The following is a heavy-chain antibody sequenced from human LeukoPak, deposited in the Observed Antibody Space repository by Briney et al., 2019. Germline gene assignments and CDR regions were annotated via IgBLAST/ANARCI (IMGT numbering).Heavy chain of an antibody. CDR1: GYTFIAYY. CDR2: INPNSGGT. D-gene: IGHD3-22*01. V-gene: IGHV1-2*06. J-gene: IGHJ3*02. Sequence: ASVKVSCKASGYTFIAYYIYWMRQAPGQGLEWVGRINPNSGGTNYAQSFQDRVTLTRDTSITTAYMELNRLISDDTAVYYCARRGSGYYDSREAFDIWGQGTMVTVSS. CDR3: ARRGSGYYDSREAFDI.